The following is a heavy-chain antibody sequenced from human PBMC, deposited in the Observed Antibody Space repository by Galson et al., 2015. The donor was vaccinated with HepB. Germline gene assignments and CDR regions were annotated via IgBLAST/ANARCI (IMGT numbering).Heavy chain of an antibody. CDR2: ITTTGGRK. D-gene: IGHD6-19*01. Sequence: SLRLSCAASGFTSRNYTMSWVRQAPGKGLEWISTITTTGGRKNYADSVKGRFTISRDNSKHTLFLQTTGLTADDTAIYYCARVHPEYTSGWYRQALYFFDSWGQGTLVAVSS. CDR1: GFTSRNYT. J-gene: IGHJ4*02. CDR3: ARVHPEYTSGWYRQALYFFDS. V-gene: IGHV3-23*01.